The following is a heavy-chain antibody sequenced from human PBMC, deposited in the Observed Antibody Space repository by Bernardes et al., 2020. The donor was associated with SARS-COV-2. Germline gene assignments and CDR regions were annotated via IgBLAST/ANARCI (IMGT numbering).Heavy chain of an antibody. V-gene: IGHV4-59*01. CDR3: AGGGGGSLTY. J-gene: IGHJ4*02. D-gene: IGHD3-10*01. CDR1: GGSISNYF. Sequence: SETLSLTCSISGGSISNYFWSWVRQSPDKGLEWIGYIQFRGNTNYNPSLKRRVTISIDTSRNQFSLKLGSVTAADTALYYCAGGGGGSLTYCGQGILVTVSA. CDR2: IQFRGNT.